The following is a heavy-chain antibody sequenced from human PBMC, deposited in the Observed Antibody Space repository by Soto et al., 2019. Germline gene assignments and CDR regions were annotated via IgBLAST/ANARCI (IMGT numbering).Heavy chain of an antibody. Sequence: QVQLQQWGAGLLKPSETLSLTCAVYGGSFSGYYWSWIRQPPGKGLEWIGEINHSGSTNYNPSLKSRVTISVDTSKNQFSLELSSVTAADTAVYYCARKPLMVTRSFDPWGQGTLVTVSS. CDR3: ARKPLMVTRSFDP. CDR1: GGSFSGYY. CDR2: INHSGST. J-gene: IGHJ5*02. V-gene: IGHV4-34*01. D-gene: IGHD5-18*01.